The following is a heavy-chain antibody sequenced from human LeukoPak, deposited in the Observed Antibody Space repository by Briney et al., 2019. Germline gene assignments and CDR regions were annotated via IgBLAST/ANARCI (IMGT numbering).Heavy chain of an antibody. V-gene: IGHV4-39*07. Sequence: SETLSLTCTVSGGSISSSSYYWGWIRQPPGKGLEWIGSIYYSGSTYYNPSLKSRVTISVDTSKNQFSLKLSSVTAADTAVYYCARAPFDDYVWGSYRSFYFDYWGQGTLVTVSS. CDR3: ARAPFDDYVWGSYRSFYFDY. J-gene: IGHJ4*02. D-gene: IGHD3-16*02. CDR2: IYYSGST. CDR1: GGSISSSSYY.